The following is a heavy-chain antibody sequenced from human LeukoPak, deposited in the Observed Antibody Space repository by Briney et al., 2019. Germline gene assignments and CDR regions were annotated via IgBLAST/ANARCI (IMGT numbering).Heavy chain of an antibody. CDR2: IWYDGSNK. CDR1: GFTFSSYG. D-gene: IGHD5-18*01. Sequence: GGSLRLSCAASGFTFSSYGMHWVRQAPGKGLEWVAVIWYDGSNKYYADSVKGRFTISRDNSKNTLYLQMNSLRAEDTAVCYCAKEASWIQLWSALDYWGQGTLVTVSS. J-gene: IGHJ4*02. V-gene: IGHV3-33*06. CDR3: AKEASWIQLWSALDY.